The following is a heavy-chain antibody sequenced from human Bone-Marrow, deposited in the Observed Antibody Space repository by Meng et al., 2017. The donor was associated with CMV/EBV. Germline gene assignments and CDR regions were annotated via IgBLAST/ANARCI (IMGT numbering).Heavy chain of an antibody. D-gene: IGHD5-12*01. CDR3: ARESTPGYNGMDV. CDR2: VGTEDDA. Sequence: GESLKISCAASGFTFSSYDMHWVRQVTGKGLEWVSGVGTEDDAYYRDSVKGRFTISRDNSKNTLYMQMNSLRGEDTAVYYCARESTPGYNGMDVWGQGTTVTVSS. J-gene: IGHJ6*02. V-gene: IGHV3-13*01. CDR1: GFTFSSYD.